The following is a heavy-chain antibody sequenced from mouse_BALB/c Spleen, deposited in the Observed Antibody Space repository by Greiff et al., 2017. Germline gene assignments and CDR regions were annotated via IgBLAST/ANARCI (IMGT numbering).Heavy chain of an antibody. J-gene: IGHJ1*01. CDR3: ARDHGDWYFDD. CDR1: GFTFSSFG. CDR2: ISSGSSTI. V-gene: IGHV5-17*02. Sequence: EVKLVESGGGLVQPGGSRKLSCAASGFTFSSFGMHWVRQAPEKGLEWVAYISSGSSTIYYADTVKGRFTLSRDNTKNTLFLQMTSLRSEDTAMYYCARDHGDWYFDDWGAGTTVTVSS.